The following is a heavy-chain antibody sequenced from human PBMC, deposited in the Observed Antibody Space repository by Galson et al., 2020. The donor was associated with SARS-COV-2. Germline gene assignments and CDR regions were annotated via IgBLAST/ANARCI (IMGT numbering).Heavy chain of an antibody. CDR1: GYDFTIYG. CDR3: ARLRWGAMDV. CDR2: MRIHNGNT. V-gene: IGHV1-18*01. J-gene: IGHJ6*02. Sequence: KISCKASGYDFTIYGISWVRQAPGQGLEWMGWMRIHNGNTDYEQKFQGRVTMTTDTSTSTAYMELRSLRSDDTAVYYCARLRWGAMDVWGQWTTVIVSS. D-gene: IGHD7-27*01.